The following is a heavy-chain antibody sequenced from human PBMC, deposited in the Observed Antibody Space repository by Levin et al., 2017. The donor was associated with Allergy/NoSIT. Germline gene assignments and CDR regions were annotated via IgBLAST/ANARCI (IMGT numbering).Heavy chain of an antibody. J-gene: IGHJ4*02. CDR2: ISFDGSNK. V-gene: IGHV3-30-3*01. Sequence: SCAASGFTFSRYAMHWVRQAPGKGLESMAVISFDGSNKYYADSVKGRITISRDNSKNTLFLQMNTLRAEDTAVYYCARDESKGGYNEIDYWGQGTLVTVSS. CDR1: GFTFSRYA. D-gene: IGHD3-22*01. CDR3: ARDESKGGYNEIDY.